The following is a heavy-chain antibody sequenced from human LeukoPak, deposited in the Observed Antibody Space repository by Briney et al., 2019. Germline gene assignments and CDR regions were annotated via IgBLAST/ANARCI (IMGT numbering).Heavy chain of an antibody. CDR2: INSDGSST. CDR3: ARDHEDWTIDVDSFSYHYYYMDV. Sequence: PGGSLRLSCAASGFTFSTYWMHWVRQAPGKGLVWVSRINSDGSSTGYADSVKGRFTISRDNAENSLYLQMNSLRAEDTAVYYCARDHEDWTIDVDSFSYHYYYMDVWGKGTTVTVSS. V-gene: IGHV3-74*01. CDR1: GFTFSTYW. D-gene: IGHD3/OR15-3a*01. J-gene: IGHJ6*03.